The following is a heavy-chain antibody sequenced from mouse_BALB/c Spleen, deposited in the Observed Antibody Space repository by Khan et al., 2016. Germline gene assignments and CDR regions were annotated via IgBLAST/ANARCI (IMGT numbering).Heavy chain of an antibody. D-gene: IGHD3-1*01. CDR1: GYSITSDYA. CDR3: AEDRGWFAY. CDR2: ISYSGST. Sequence: EVQLQESGPGLVKPSQSLSLTCTVTGYSITSDYAWNWIRQFPGNKLEWMGYISYSGSTSYNPSLKSRISITRDTSKNQIFMRLNTVTTEDTATYSCAEDRGWFAYWGQGTLVTVSA. V-gene: IGHV3-2*02. J-gene: IGHJ3*01.